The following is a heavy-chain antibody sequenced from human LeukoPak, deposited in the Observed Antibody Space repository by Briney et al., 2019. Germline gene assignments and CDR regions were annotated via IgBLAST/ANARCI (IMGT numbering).Heavy chain of an antibody. CDR1: GGSISSYY. V-gene: IGHV4-59*08. CDR2: IYYSGST. CDR3: ARQTAMVRYTDAFDI. D-gene: IGHD5-18*01. J-gene: IGHJ3*02. Sequence: SETLSLTCTVPGGSISSYYWSWIRQPPGKGLEWIGYIYYSGSTNYTPSLKSRVTISVDTSKNQFSLKLSSVTAADTAVYYCARQTAMVRYTDAFDIWGQGTMVTVSS.